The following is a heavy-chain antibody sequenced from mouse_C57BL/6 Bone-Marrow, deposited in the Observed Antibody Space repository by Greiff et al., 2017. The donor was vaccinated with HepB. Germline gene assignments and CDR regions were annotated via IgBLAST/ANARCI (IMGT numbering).Heavy chain of an antibody. Sequence: VQLQESGAELARPGASVKLSCKASGYTFTSYGLSWVKQRTGQGLEWIGDIYPRSGNTYYNEKFKGKSTLTADKSSSTAYMELRSLTSEDSAVYFCAGSHYFDYWGQGTTLTVSS. CDR3: AGSHYFDY. CDR1: GYTFTSYG. D-gene: IGHD1-1*02. CDR2: IYPRSGNT. J-gene: IGHJ2*01. V-gene: IGHV1-81*01.